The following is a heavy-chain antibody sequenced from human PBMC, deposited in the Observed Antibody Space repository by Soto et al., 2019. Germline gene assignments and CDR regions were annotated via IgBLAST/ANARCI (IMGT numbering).Heavy chain of an antibody. J-gene: IGHJ6*01. V-gene: IGHV3-30*18. Sequence: VGSLRLSCAASGCTFSSYGMHWVRHSPGKWLEWVAVISYDGSNKYYADSVKGRFTISRDNSKNTLYLQMNSLRAEDTAVYYCAKDIAAAMYHSYGMEVLGQGTTDNVSS. CDR3: AKDIAAAMYHSYGMEV. CDR1: GCTFSSYG. CDR2: ISYDGSNK. D-gene: IGHD6-13*01.